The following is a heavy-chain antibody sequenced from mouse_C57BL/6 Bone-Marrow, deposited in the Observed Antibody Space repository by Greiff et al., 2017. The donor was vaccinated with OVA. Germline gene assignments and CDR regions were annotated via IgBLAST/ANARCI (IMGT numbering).Heavy chain of an antibody. Sequence: VQLQQSGPGLVQPSQSLSITCTVSGFSLTSYGVHWVRQSPGKGLEWLGVIWRGGSTDYNAAFMSRLSITKDNSKSQVFFKMNSLQADDTAIYYCAKDYGSSCGYYAMDYWGQGTSVTVSS. J-gene: IGHJ4*01. CDR3: AKDYGSSCGYYAMDY. V-gene: IGHV2-5*01. CDR1: GFSLTSYG. CDR2: IWRGGST. D-gene: IGHD1-1*01.